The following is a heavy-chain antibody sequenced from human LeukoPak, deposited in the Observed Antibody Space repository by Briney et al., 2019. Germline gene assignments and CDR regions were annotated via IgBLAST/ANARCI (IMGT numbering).Heavy chain of an antibody. J-gene: IGHJ4*02. CDR3: ARQGAARPHYFDY. V-gene: IGHV3-30-3*01. Sequence: GGSLRLSCAASGFTFSSYAMHWVRQAPGEGLEWVAVISYDGSNKYYADSVKGRFTISRDNSKNTLYLQMNSLRAEDTAVYYCARQGAARPHYFDYWGQGTLVTVSS. D-gene: IGHD6-6*01. CDR1: GFTFSSYA. CDR2: ISYDGSNK.